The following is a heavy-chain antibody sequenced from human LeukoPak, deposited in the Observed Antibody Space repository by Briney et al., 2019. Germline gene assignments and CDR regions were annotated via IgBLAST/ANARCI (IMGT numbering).Heavy chain of an antibody. J-gene: IGHJ4*02. V-gene: IGHV3-21*01. D-gene: IGHD4-11*01. CDR3: ARDPYSGLFDY. CDR2: ISSSSSYI. CDR1: GFTVSSNY. Sequence: PGGSLRLSCAASGFTVSSNYMSWVRQAPGKGLEWVSSISSSSSYIYYADSVKGRFIISRDNAKNSLYLQMNSLRAEDTAVYYCARDPYSGLFDYWGQGTLVTVSS.